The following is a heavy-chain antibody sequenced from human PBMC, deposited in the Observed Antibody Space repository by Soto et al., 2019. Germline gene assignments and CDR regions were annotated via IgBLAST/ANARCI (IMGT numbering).Heavy chain of an antibody. CDR2: ISYDGSNK. Sequence: ESGGGVVQPGRSLRLSCAASGFTFSSYGMHWVRQAPGKGLEWVAVISYDGSNKYYADSVKGRFTISRDNSKNTLYLQMNSLRAEDTAVYYCAKDWSGYSYGYDYWGQGTLVTVSS. CDR3: AKDWSGYSYGYDY. CDR1: GFTFSSYG. V-gene: IGHV3-30*18. D-gene: IGHD5-18*01. J-gene: IGHJ4*02.